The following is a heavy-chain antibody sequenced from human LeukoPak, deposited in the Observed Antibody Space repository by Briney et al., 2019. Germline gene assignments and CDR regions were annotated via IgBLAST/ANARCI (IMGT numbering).Heavy chain of an antibody. D-gene: IGHD2-2*03. CDR1: GFTFNTYA. V-gene: IGHV3-30*01. Sequence: PGRSLRLSCAASGFTFNTYAMHWVRQAPGKGLECVAVISYDGSNKYYADSVKGRFTISRDNSKNTLYLQMDSLRPEDTALFYCARLFGYCSGTRCPEGLDSWGQGTLVTVSS. J-gene: IGHJ4*02. CDR3: ARLFGYCSGTRCPEGLDS. CDR2: ISYDGSNK.